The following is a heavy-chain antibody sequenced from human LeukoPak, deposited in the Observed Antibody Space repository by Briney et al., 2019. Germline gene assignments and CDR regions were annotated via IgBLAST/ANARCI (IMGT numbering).Heavy chain of an antibody. Sequence: GGSLRLSCAASGFTFSSYAMSWVRQAPGKGLEWVSAISGSGGSTYYADSVKGRFTISRDNSKNTLYLQMNSLRAKDTAVYYCSASGSYYEPFDYWGQGTLVTVSS. CDR1: GFTFSSYA. CDR2: ISGSGGST. CDR3: SASGSYYEPFDY. J-gene: IGHJ4*02. D-gene: IGHD1-26*01. V-gene: IGHV3-23*01.